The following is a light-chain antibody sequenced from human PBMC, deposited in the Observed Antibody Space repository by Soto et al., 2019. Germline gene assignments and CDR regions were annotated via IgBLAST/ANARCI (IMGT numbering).Light chain of an antibody. Sequence: QSALTQPASVSGSPGQSITISCTGTSDVGGNNYVSWYQQHPGKAPKLIIYDVSNRPSGVSNRFSGSKSGNTASLTISGLQAEDEADYYCSSYTRSTIYVFGTGTKLTVL. V-gene: IGLV2-14*03. J-gene: IGLJ1*01. CDR1: SDVGGNNY. CDR2: DVS. CDR3: SSYTRSTIYV.